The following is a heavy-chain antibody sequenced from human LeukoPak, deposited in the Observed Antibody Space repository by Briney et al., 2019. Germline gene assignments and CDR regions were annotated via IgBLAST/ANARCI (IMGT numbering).Heavy chain of an antibody. Sequence: ASVKVSCKASGYIFTDYSMHWVRQAPGQGLEWMGRITPNSGGTNYAQKFQGRVTMTRDTSISTAYMELSRLRSDDTAVYYCAIRTVDRNPFDYWGQGTLVTVSS. CDR2: ITPNSGGT. CDR3: AIRTVDRNPFDY. V-gene: IGHV1-2*06. J-gene: IGHJ4*02. CDR1: GYIFTDYS. D-gene: IGHD1-1*01.